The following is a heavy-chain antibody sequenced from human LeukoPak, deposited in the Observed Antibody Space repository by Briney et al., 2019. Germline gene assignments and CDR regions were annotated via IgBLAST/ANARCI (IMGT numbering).Heavy chain of an antibody. CDR2: ISPSGDST. J-gene: IGHJ4*02. CDR1: GFTFSNHA. D-gene: IGHD3-10*01. V-gene: IGHV3-64D*06. CDR3: VKGLFGSGWDS. Sequence: PWGSLRLSCSASGFTFSNHAMHWVRQAPGNGLEFVAGISPSGDSTEYADSVKGRFTISRDNSKNTLYFQMSSLRSEDTAVYFCVKGLFGSGWDSWGQGTLVTVSS.